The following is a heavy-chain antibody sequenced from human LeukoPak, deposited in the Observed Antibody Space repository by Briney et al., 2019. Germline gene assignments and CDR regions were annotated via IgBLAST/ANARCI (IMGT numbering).Heavy chain of an antibody. CDR1: GFSLSTSGVG. CDR2: IYWDDDK. Sequence: SGPTLVKPTQTLTLTCTFSGFSLSTSGVGVGWIRQPSGKALDWLALIYWDDDKRYSPSLKSRLTITKDTSENQVVLTMTNMDPVDTATYYCAHRRGSSLDFDYWGQGTLVTVSS. J-gene: IGHJ4*02. CDR3: AHRRGSSLDFDY. D-gene: IGHD6-6*01. V-gene: IGHV2-5*02.